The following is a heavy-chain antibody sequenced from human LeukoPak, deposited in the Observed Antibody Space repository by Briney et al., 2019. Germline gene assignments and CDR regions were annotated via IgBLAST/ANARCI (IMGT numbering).Heavy chain of an antibody. CDR3: ARELGVNAFDV. V-gene: IGHV1-2*02. J-gene: IGHJ3*01. CDR1: GYTLTDNH. D-gene: IGHD7-27*01. CDR2: FDPKSGGT. Sequence: ASVKVSCKASGYTLTDNHLYWVRQAPGQGLEWMGWFDPKSGGTNLAQNFQGRLTMTRDTSTSTAYMELSRLTFDDTAVYYCARELGVNAFDVWGKGQWSPFLQ.